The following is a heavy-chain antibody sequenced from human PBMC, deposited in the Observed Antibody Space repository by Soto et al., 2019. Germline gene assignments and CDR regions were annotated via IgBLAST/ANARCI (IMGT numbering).Heavy chain of an antibody. CDR2: MHDSGTT. J-gene: IGHJ4*02. CDR1: GASVTSGDYY. Sequence: SETLSLTCSVSGASVTSGDYYWNWIRQTPGTGLEWLGYMHDSGTTSYNPSLKSRVTISRDTSKNQFSLKLTSVSAADTAVYFCARGGLYDLWSGLFDWGQGIRVTVSS. CDR3: ARGGLYDLWSGLFD. D-gene: IGHD3-3*01. V-gene: IGHV4-30-4*01.